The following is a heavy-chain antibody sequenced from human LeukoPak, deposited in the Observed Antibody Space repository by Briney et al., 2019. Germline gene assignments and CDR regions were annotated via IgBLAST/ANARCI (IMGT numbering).Heavy chain of an antibody. Sequence: SETLSLTCAVYGGSFSGYYWSWIRQPPGKGLEWIGEINHSGSTNYNPSLKSRVAISVDTSKNQFSLKLSSVTAADTAVYYCARYCTNGVCYSESFDPWGQGTLVTVSS. D-gene: IGHD2-8*01. CDR3: ARYCTNGVCYSESFDP. CDR1: GGSFSGYY. J-gene: IGHJ5*02. V-gene: IGHV4-34*01. CDR2: INHSGST.